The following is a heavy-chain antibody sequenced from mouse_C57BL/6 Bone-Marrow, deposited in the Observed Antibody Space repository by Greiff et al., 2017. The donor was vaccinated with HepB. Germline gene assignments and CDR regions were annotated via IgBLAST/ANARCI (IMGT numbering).Heavy chain of an antibody. Sequence: QVQLKQSGPELVKPGASVKISCKASGYAFSSSWMNWVKQRPGKGLEWIGRIYPGDGDTNYNGKFKGKATLTADKSSSTAYMQLSSLTSEDSAVYFCARSGNWERYFDYWGQGTTLTVSS. CDR3: ARSGNWERYFDY. CDR1: GYAFSSSW. V-gene: IGHV1-82*01. CDR2: IYPGDGDT. J-gene: IGHJ2*01. D-gene: IGHD4-1*01.